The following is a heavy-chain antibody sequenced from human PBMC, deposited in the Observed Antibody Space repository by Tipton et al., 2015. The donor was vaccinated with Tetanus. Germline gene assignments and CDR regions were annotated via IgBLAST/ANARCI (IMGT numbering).Heavy chain of an antibody. CDR2: VYYSGTT. CDR3: ALDTGSTYAIYV. V-gene: IGHV4-31*03. J-gene: IGHJ6*02. Sequence: TLSLTCTVSGGSISSSSHYWTWIRQRPGKGLEWIGYVYYSGTTYFDLSLQSRLTLSFVTSRNLFSLKLTSVTAADTGIYYCALDTGSTYAIYVWGQVTAVSVSS. CDR1: GGSISSSSHY.